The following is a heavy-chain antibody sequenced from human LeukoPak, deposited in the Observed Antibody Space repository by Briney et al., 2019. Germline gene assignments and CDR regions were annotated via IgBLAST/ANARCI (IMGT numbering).Heavy chain of an antibody. CDR2: IYYSGST. V-gene: IGHV4-39*01. D-gene: IGHD6-13*01. J-gene: IGHJ4*02. CDR1: GGSISSYY. Sequence: SETLSLTCTVSGGSISSYYWGWIRQPPGKGLEWIGSIYYSGSTYYNPSLKSRVTISVDTSKNQFSLKLSSVTAADTAVYYCARRVDVEAYSSSWFHDYWGQGTLVTVSS. CDR3: ARRVDVEAYSSSWFHDY.